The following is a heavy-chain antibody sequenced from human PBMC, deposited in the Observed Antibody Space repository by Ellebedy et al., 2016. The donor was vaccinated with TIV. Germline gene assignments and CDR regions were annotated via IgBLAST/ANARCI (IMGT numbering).Heavy chain of an antibody. V-gene: IGHV3-66*01. CDR2: LYPDAKT. J-gene: IGHJ5*02. D-gene: IGHD2-21*01. CDR1: GIIVNDYF. Sequence: GESLKISCEASGIIVNDYFMNWVRQAPGKGLEWVSVLYPDAKTNYTDSVNGRFIDSRDSSKNTLYLQMNSLTAEDTAVYYCARDPGGGGDFGDNWFDPWGQGTLVTVSS. CDR3: ARDPGGGGDFGDNWFDP.